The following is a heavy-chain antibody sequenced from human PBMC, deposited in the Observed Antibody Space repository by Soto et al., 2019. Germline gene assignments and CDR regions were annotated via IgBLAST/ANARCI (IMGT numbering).Heavy chain of an antibody. CDR2: INAYNGNT. CDR3: ARSTYYDFWSGPENWFDP. Sequence: GASVKVSCKASGYTFTSYAMHWVRQAPGQRLEWMGWINAYNGNTNYSQKLQGRVTITTDTSTSTAYMELRSLRSDDTAVYYCARSTYYDFWSGPENWFDPWGQGTLVTVSS. CDR1: GYTFTSYA. D-gene: IGHD3-3*01. V-gene: IGHV1-3*01. J-gene: IGHJ5*02.